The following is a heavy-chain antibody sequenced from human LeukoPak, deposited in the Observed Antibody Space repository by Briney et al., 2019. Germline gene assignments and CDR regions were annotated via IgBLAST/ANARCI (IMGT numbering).Heavy chain of an antibody. CDR3: ARGNYGMDV. V-gene: IGHV3-74*01. CDR2: INSDGGST. CDR1: GFTFSSYG. J-gene: IGHJ6*02. Sequence: GGSLRLSCAVSGFTFSSYGMHWVRQAPGKGLVWVSRINSDGGSTSYADSVKGRFTISRDNAKNTLYLQMSSLRAEDTAVYYCARGNYGMDVWGQGTTVTVSS.